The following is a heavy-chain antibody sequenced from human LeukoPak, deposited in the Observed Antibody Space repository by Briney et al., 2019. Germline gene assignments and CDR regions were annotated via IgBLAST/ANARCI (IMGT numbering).Heavy chain of an antibody. CDR2: IIPIFGTA. Sequence: GASVKVFCKASGGTFSSYAISWVRQAPGQGLEWMGGIIPIFGTANYAQKFQGRVTITADESTSTAYMELSSLRSEDTAVYYCAKAEGYCSGTWCFRWFDWWGQGTLVTVSS. CDR3: AKAEGYCSGTWCFRWFDW. V-gene: IGHV1-69*13. CDR1: GGTFSSYA. D-gene: IGHD2-2*01. J-gene: IGHJ4*02.